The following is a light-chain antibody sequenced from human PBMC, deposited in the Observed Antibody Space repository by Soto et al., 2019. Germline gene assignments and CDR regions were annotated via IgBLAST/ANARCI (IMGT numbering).Light chain of an antibody. V-gene: IGKV1-5*03. CDR3: QFYNSYSRT. CDR1: QSIGSW. CDR2: KAS. Sequence: DIQMTPSPSTLSASVGDRVTITCRASQSIGSWLAWYQQKPGKAPNLLIYKASSLESGVPSRFSGSGSGTEFTVTISSLQPEDFATYYCQFYNSYSRTFGQGTKVDNK. J-gene: IGKJ1*01.